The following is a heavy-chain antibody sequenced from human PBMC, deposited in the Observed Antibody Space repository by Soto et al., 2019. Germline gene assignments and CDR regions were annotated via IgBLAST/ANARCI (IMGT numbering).Heavy chain of an antibody. J-gene: IGHJ5*01. D-gene: IGHD6-19*01. CDR1: RFTFSDYA. V-gene: IGHV3-23*01. CDR3: VKDAVAYNGKWDWFDS. CDR2: IGGTGADT. Sequence: DVQLLESGGGLVQPGGSLTLSCAASRFTFSDYAMSWVRQAPGKGLEWVSAIGGTGADTYYADSVRGRFTVSRDNSKNTLFLQLNSLRDEDTAVYYCVKDAVAYNGKWDWFDSWGQGTLVTVSS.